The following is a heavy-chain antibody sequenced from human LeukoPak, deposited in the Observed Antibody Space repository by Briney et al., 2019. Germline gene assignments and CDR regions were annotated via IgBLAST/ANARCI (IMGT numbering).Heavy chain of an antibody. D-gene: IGHD3-3*01. Sequence: SVKVSCKASGGTFSSYAISWVRQAPGQGLEWMGGIILIFGTANYAQKFQGRVTITADESTSTAYMELSSLRSEDTAVYYCARDYYDFWSGSGRNGNDYYYYYYMDVWGKGTTVTVSS. CDR1: GGTFSSYA. V-gene: IGHV1-69*13. J-gene: IGHJ6*03. CDR2: IILIFGTA. CDR3: ARDYYDFWSGSGRNGNDYYYYYYMDV.